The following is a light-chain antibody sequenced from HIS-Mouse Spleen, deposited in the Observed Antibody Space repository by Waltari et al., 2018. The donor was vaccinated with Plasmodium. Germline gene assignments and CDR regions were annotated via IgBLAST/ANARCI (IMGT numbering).Light chain of an antibody. V-gene: IGLV3-1*01. Sequence: SYELTQPPSVSVSPGQTASITCSGDKLGDKYACWYQQKPGQSPVLVIYQDSKRPSGIPRRFAGSNSGNTATLTISGTQAREEADYYCQAWDSSTWVFGGGTKLTVL. J-gene: IGLJ3*02. CDR1: KLGDKY. CDR2: QDS. CDR3: QAWDSSTWV.